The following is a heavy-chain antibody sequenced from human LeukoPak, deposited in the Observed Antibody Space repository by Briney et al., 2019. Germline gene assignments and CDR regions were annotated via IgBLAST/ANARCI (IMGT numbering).Heavy chain of an antibody. J-gene: IGHJ4*02. CDR2: IIPIFGTA. CDR3: ARGTYDSSGYFIFDY. D-gene: IGHD3-22*01. V-gene: IGHV1-69*05. CDR1: GGTFSSYA. Sequence: SVKVSCKASGGTFSSYAISWVRQAPGQGLEWMGGIIPIFGTANYAQKFQGRVTITRNTSISTAYMELSSLRSEDTAVYYCARGTYDSSGYFIFDYWGQGTLVTVSS.